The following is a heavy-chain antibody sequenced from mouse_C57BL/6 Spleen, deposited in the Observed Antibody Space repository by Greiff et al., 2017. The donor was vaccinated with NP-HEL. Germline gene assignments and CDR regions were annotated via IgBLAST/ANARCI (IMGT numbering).Heavy chain of an antibody. J-gene: IGHJ3*01. CDR3: TSTMVTTGFAY. CDR2: IDPEDGDT. CDR1: GFNIKDYY. D-gene: IGHD2-2*01. Sequence: VHVKQSGAELVRPGASVKLSCTASGFNIKDYYMHWVKQRPEQGLEWIGRIDPEDGDTEYAPKFQGKATMTADTSSNTAYLQLSSLTSEDTAVYYCTSTMVTTGFAYWGQGTLVTVSA. V-gene: IGHV14-1*01.